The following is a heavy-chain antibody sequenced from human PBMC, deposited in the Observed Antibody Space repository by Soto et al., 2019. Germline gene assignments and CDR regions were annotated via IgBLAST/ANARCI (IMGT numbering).Heavy chain of an antibody. CDR3: ARKMPTMIVVVIQNWFDP. CDR1: GGSMISYY. V-gene: IGHV4-59*12. CDR2: IYYAGST. D-gene: IGHD3-22*01. Sequence: SETLSLTCTVSGGSMISYYWSWIRQPPGRGLEWIGLIYYAGSTNYNPSLNSRVTISVDTSKNQFSLKLSSVTAADTAVYYCARKMPTMIVVVIQNWFDPWGQGTLVTVSS. J-gene: IGHJ5*02.